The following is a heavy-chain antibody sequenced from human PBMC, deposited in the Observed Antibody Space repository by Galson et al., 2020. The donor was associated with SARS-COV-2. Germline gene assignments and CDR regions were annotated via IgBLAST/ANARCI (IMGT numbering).Heavy chain of an antibody. CDR3: AGWYIRF. D-gene: IGHD6-19*01. CDR2: IGGSSDVI. Sequence: GGSLRLSCAASGFTFSTSYMSWVRQAQGKGLEWLSYIGGSSDVIKYADSVKGRFTISRDNAKNLLYLQMNSLRDEDTAVYYCAGWYIRFWGQGTLVTVSS. V-gene: IGHV3-48*02. J-gene: IGHJ4*02. CDR1: GFTFSTSY.